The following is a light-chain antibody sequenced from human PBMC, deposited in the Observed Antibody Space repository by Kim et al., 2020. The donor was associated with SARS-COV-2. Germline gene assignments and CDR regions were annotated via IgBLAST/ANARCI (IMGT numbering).Light chain of an antibody. CDR3: QVWDSSTDQYV. Sequence: SYELTQPPSVSVAPGKTASITCEGNNIGSKNVYWYQQKPGQAPVLVIYYDSDRPSGIPERFSGSNSGNTATLTISRVQAGDEADYFCQVWDSSTDQYVFGPGTKVTVL. CDR2: YDS. J-gene: IGLJ1*01. CDR1: NIGSKN. V-gene: IGLV3-21*04.